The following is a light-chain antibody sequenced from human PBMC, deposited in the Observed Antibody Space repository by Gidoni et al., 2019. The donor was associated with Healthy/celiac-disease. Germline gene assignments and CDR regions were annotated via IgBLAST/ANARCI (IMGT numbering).Light chain of an antibody. V-gene: IGKV3-20*01. Sequence: DIVLTPSPGTLSLSPGERATLSCRASQSVSSSDLAWYQQKPGQAPRLLIYGASSRATGIPDRVSGRGSGTDFTRTISRLEPEDVAVYYCQQYGSSPLTFGGGTKVEIK. CDR2: GAS. J-gene: IGKJ4*01. CDR3: QQYGSSPLT. CDR1: QSVSSSD.